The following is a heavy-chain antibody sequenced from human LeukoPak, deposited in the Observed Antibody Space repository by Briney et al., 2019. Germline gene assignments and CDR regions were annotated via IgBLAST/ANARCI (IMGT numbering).Heavy chain of an antibody. J-gene: IGHJ4*02. Sequence: SETLSLTCAVYGGSFSGYYWSWIRQPPGKGLEWIGEINHSGSTNYNPSLKSRVTISVDTSKNQFSLKLSSVTAADTAVYYCARGLTDVDSSSSSYFDYWGQGTLVTVSS. D-gene: IGHD6-6*01. CDR1: GGSFSGYY. CDR3: ARGLTDVDSSSSSYFDY. V-gene: IGHV4-34*01. CDR2: INHSGST.